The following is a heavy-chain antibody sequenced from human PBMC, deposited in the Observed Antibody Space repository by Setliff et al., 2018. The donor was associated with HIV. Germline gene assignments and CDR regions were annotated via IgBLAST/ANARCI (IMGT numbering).Heavy chain of an antibody. V-gene: IGHV1-69*04. D-gene: IGHD1-1*01. CDR1: GGTFSSYA. CDR3: ARNPQPTGTPDYYYYYYMDV. J-gene: IGHJ6*03. CDR2: IIPILGTA. Sequence: ASVKVSCKASGGTFSSYAISWVRQAPGQGLEWMGRIIPILGTANYAQKFQGRVTITADKSTSTAYMELSSLRSEDTAVYYCARNPQPTGTPDYYYYYYMDVWGKGTTVTVSS.